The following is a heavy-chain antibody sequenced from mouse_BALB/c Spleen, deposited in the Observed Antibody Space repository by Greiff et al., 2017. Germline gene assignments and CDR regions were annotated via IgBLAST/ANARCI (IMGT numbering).Heavy chain of an antibody. D-gene: IGHD2-14*01. V-gene: IGHV5-6-3*01. CDR3: ARSYRYDGIAY. J-gene: IGHJ3*01. Sequence: EVMLVESGGGLVQPGGSLKLSCAASGFTFSSYGMSWVRQTPDKRLELVATIDSNGGSTYYPDSVKGRFTISRDNAKNTLYLQMSSLKSEDTAMYYCARSYRYDGIAYWGQGTLVTVSA. CDR1: GFTFSSYG. CDR2: IDSNGGST.